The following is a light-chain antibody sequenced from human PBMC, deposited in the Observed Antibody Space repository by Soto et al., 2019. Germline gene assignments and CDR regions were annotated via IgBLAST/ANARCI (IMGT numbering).Light chain of an antibody. CDR2: EVS. Sequence: QSVLTQPASVSGSPGQSITISCTGTSSDVGGYNYVSWYQQHPDKAPKLMIYEVSNRPSGVSNRFSGSKSGNTASLAISGLQAEDEADYYCTSYTSSSTLVFGGGTQLTVL. J-gene: IGLJ2*01. CDR1: SSDVGGYNY. CDR3: TSYTSSSTLV. V-gene: IGLV2-14*01.